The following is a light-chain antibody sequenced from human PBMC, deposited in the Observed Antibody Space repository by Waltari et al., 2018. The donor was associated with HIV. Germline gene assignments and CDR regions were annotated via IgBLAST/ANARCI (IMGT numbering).Light chain of an antibody. CDR2: EVS. Sequence: QSALTQPASVSWSPGQSTTISCTGTSSDVGGYNYVSWYQQHPGKAPKLMIYEVSNRPSGVSNRFSGSKSGNTASLTISGLQAEDEADYYCSSYTSSSTPYVVFGGGTKLTVL. V-gene: IGLV2-14*01. CDR1: SSDVGGYNY. J-gene: IGLJ2*01. CDR3: SSYTSSSTPYVV.